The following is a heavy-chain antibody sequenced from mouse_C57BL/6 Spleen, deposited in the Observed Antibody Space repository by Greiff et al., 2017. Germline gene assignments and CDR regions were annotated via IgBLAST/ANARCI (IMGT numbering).Heavy chain of an antibody. CDR2: IDPSDSYT. J-gene: IGHJ4*01. D-gene: IGHD2-5*01. V-gene: IGHV1-69*01. CDR1: GYTFTSYW. CDR3: ARDSNYGEGAMDY. Sequence: QVQLQQPGAELVMPGASVKLSCKASGYTFTSYWMHWVKQRPGQGLEWIGEIDPSDSYTNYNQKFKGKSTLTVDKSSSTAYMQLSSLTSEDSAVYYCARDSNYGEGAMDYWGQGTSVTVSS.